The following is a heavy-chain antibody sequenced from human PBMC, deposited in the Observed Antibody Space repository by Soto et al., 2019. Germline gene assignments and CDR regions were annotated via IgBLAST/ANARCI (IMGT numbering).Heavy chain of an antibody. CDR3: ARENGHPGHNYAMDV. Sequence: GGSLRLSCAASGFSFSAYYMSWIRQAPGKGLEWVSYISFNGDVTRYSDSVEGRFTVSRDNAKKSLDLQMNRLRVEDTAVYYCARENGHPGHNYAMDVWGQGTTVTVSS. CDR1: GFSFSAYY. J-gene: IGHJ6*02. CDR2: ISFNGDVT. V-gene: IGHV3-11*01. D-gene: IGHD2-8*01.